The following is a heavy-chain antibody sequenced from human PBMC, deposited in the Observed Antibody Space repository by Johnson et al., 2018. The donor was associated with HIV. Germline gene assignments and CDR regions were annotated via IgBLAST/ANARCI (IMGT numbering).Heavy chain of an antibody. D-gene: IGHD3-3*01. CDR2: IKSKTDGGTT. J-gene: IGHJ3*02. Sequence: VQLVESGGGFVKPGGSLRLSCAASGFTFSNAWMSWVRQAPGKGLEWVGRIKSKTDGGTTDYAAPVKGRFTISRDDSKNTLYLQMNSLKTEDTAVYYCTTAGGRDTIFGVANDAFDIWGQGTMVTVSS. CDR3: TTAGGRDTIFGVANDAFDI. CDR1: GFTFSNAW. V-gene: IGHV3-15*01.